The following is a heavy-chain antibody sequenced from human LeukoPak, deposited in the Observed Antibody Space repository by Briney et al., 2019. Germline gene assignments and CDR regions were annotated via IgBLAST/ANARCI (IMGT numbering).Heavy chain of an antibody. Sequence: GGSLRLSCAASGFTFSSYGMHWVRQAPGKGLEWVAVIWYDGSNKYYADSVKGRFTISRDNSKNTLYLQMNSLRAEDTAVYYCAKPTAGYSSSWNYWYFDLWGRGTLVTVSS. J-gene: IGHJ2*01. D-gene: IGHD6-13*01. CDR2: IWYDGSNK. V-gene: IGHV3-33*06. CDR3: AKPTAGYSSSWNYWYFDL. CDR1: GFTFSSYG.